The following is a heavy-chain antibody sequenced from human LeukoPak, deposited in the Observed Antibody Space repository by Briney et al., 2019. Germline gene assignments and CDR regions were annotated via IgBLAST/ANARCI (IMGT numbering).Heavy chain of an antibody. J-gene: IGHJ6*02. CDR2: INAGNGNT. CDR3: AREYVGLAVADYYYGMDV. CDR1: GYTFTSYA. D-gene: IGHD6-19*01. Sequence: ASVKVSCKASGYTFTSYAMHWVRQAPGQRLEWMGWINAGNGNTKYSQKFQGRVTITRDTSASTAYMELSSLRSEDTAVYYCAREYVGLAVADYYYGMDVWGQGTTVTVSS. V-gene: IGHV1-3*01.